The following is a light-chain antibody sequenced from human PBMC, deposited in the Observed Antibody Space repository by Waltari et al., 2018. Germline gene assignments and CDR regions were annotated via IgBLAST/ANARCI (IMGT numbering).Light chain of an antibody. J-gene: IGKJ4*01. V-gene: IGKV3D-20*02. CDR2: GAS. CDR1: QNVGKNY. CDR3: QQLIDYPLT. Sequence: EILLTQSPGTLSLSPGERATPPRRASQNVGKNYLGWYQQRPGQPPRLLIFGASNRATGIPDRFSGSGSGTEFTLTISSLQPEDFATYYCQQLIDYPLTFGGGTKVEIK.